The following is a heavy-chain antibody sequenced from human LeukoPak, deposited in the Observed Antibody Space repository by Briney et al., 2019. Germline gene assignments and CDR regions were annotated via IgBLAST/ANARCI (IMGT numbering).Heavy chain of an antibody. CDR3: ARGNTVSGDY. CDR2: MSPRSGAT. Sequence: SVKVSCKASGYTFTTFDVNWVRQATGQGLEWLGWMSPRSGATGYAQKFQGRVTMTRDTSTNTAYMELTNLRSDDTAVYYCARGNTVSGDYWGQGTLVTVSS. V-gene: IGHV1-8*01. CDR1: GYTFTTFD. J-gene: IGHJ4*02. D-gene: IGHD1-26*01.